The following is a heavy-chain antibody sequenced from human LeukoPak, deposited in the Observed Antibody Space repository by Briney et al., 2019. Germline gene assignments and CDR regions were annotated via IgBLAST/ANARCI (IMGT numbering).Heavy chain of an antibody. V-gene: IGHV1-18*01. Sequence: ASVKVSCKASGYTFTNYGISWVRQAPGQGLEWMGWISAYNGNTNYAQKLQGRDTMTTDTSTSTAYMELRSLRSDDTAVYYCARVRGYCTNGVCSDGWFDPWGQGTLVTVSS. CDR1: GYTFTNYG. CDR3: ARVRGYCTNGVCSDGWFDP. CDR2: ISAYNGNT. J-gene: IGHJ5*02. D-gene: IGHD2-8*01.